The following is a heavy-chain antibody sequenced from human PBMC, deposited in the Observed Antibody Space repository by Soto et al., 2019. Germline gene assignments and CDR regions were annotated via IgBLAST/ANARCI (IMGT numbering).Heavy chain of an antibody. V-gene: IGHV2-5*02. Sequence: ITLKESVPPLVNPTQTLTLTCSFSGFSLTANGVGVGWVRQPPGLALEWLAMVYWDDDKHYSASLRSRLSITKDTSKSQVVLTMTNMDPVDTGTYYCATLTGSHWGQGALVTVSS. CDR1: GFSLTANGVG. CDR2: VYWDDDK. J-gene: IGHJ4*02. D-gene: IGHD3-9*01. CDR3: ATLTGSH.